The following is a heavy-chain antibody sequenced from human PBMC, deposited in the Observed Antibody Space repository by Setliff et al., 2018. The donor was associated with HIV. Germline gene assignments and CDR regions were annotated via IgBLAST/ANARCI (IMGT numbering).Heavy chain of an antibody. Sequence: SETLSLTCTVSGSTSGVYYWTWIRHSAGKGLEWLGHTYKGGITNYNPSLKSRVSISSDAFKKQFSLRLTSVTAADTAVYYCARGTYYDFWTEYGGAAFDIWGQGTKVTVSS. CDR1: GSTSGVYY. D-gene: IGHD3-3*01. CDR3: ARGTYYDFWTEYGGAAFDI. CDR2: TYKGGIT. V-gene: IGHV4-4*07. J-gene: IGHJ3*02.